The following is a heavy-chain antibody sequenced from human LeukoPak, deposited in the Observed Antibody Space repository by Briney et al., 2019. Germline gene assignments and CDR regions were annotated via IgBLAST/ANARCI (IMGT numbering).Heavy chain of an antibody. CDR1: GFTFSSYW. J-gene: IGHJ4*02. D-gene: IGHD6-19*01. Sequence: GGSLRLSCAASGFTFSSYWMHWVRQAPGKGLVWVSRINSDGSSTSYADSVKGRFTISRDNAKNTLYLQMNSLRAEDTAVYYCARGGREQWLVEPGDYWGQGTLVTVSS. CDR3: ARGGREQWLVEPGDY. V-gene: IGHV3-74*01. CDR2: INSDGSST.